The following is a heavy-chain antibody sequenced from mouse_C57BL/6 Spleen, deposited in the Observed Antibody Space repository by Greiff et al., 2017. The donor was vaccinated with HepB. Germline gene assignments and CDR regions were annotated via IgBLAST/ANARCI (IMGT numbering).Heavy chain of an antibody. CDR2: IYPGDGDT. D-gene: IGHD2-1*01. CDR3: ASYGNYGYFDV. J-gene: IGHJ1*03. Sequence: VKLMESGPELVKPGASVKISCKASGYAFSSSWMNWVKQRPGKGLEWIGRIYPGDGDTNYNGKFKGKATLTADKSSSTAYMQLSSLTSEDSAVYVCASYGNYGYFDVWGTGTTVTVSS. CDR1: GYAFSSSW. V-gene: IGHV1-82*01.